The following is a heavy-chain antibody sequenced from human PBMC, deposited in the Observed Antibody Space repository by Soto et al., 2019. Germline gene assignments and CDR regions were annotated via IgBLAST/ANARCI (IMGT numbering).Heavy chain of an antibody. J-gene: IGHJ4*02. Sequence: PGGSLRLSCEASGFTFNTYSMHWVRQPPGKGLEWLAAIWYDGTQKYYADSVKGRFIISRDNSKKTLYLEMNSLRAEDTAVYYCARAGGTTVTGLWHFDXWGQGPLVTV. D-gene: IGHD4-17*01. CDR1: GFTFNTYS. V-gene: IGHV3-33*01. CDR3: ARAGGTTVTGLWHFDX. CDR2: IWYDGTQK.